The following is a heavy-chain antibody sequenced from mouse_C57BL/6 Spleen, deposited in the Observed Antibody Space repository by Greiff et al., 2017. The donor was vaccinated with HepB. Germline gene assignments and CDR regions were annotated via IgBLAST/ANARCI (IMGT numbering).Heavy chain of an antibody. D-gene: IGHD1-1*01. V-gene: IGHV1-54*01. CDR1: GYAFTNYL. CDR3: ARSTTGDY. Sequence: QVQLQQSGAELVRPGTSVKVSCKASGYAFTNYLIEWVKQRPGQGLEWIGVINPGSGGTNYNEKFKGKATLTADKSSSTAYMQLSGLTSEDSAVYFCARSTTGDYWGQGTTLTVSS. J-gene: IGHJ2*01. CDR2: INPGSGGT.